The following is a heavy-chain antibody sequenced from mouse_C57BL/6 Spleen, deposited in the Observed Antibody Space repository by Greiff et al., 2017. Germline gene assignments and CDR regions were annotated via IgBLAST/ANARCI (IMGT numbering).Heavy chain of an antibody. D-gene: IGHD4-1*01. V-gene: IGHV5-4*03. CDR3: ARGDLTGSYWYFDV. CDR2: ISDGGSYT. Sequence: DVKLVESGGGLVKPGGSLKLSCAASGFTFSSYAMSWVRQTPEKRLEWVATISDGGSYTYYPDNVKGRFTISRDNAKNNLYLQMSHLKSEDTAMYYCARGDLTGSYWYFDVWGTGTTVTVSS. J-gene: IGHJ1*03. CDR1: GFTFSSYA.